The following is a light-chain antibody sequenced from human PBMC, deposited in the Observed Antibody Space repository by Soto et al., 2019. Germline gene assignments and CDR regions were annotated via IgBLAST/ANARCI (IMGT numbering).Light chain of an antibody. J-gene: IGKJ4*01. CDR2: GAS. CDR3: QQTYNNTLT. Sequence: DIQMTQSPSSLSASVGDSVTITCRASQSISTYLNWYQQKPGKAPNLLIYGASSLQSGVPSRFSGSGSETDFTLTISSLQPEDFASYYCQQTYNNTLTFGGGTKVEIK. CDR1: QSISTY. V-gene: IGKV1-39*01.